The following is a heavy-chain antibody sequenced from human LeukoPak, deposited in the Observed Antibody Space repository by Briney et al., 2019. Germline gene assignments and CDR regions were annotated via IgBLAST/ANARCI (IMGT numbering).Heavy chain of an antibody. D-gene: IGHD3-10*01. Sequence: GGSLRLSCAASGFTVSSNYMSWVRQAPGKGLEWVSVISGSGGSTYYADSVKGRFTISRDNSKNTLYLQMNGLRAEDTAVYYCAKDLAGTRCYFDYWGQGTLVTVSS. V-gene: IGHV3-23*01. CDR3: AKDLAGTRCYFDY. CDR1: GFTVSSNY. CDR2: ISGSGGST. J-gene: IGHJ4*02.